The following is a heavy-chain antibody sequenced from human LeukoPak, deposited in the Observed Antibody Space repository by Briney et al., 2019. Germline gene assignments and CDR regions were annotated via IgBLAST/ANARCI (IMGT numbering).Heavy chain of an antibody. D-gene: IGHD3-10*01. CDR1: GFTFTTYW. J-gene: IGHJ4*02. CDR3: VKVAKYYYGSETYYFFEH. V-gene: IGHV3-7*01. CDR2: INQDGTEK. Sequence: GSLRLSCAASGFTFTTYWMSWVRQLPGKWLEWVANINQDGTEKYYVDSVKGRFTISRDNAKNSLDLQMNSLRVEDTGIYYCVKVAKYYYGSETYYFFEHWGQGTPVTVSS.